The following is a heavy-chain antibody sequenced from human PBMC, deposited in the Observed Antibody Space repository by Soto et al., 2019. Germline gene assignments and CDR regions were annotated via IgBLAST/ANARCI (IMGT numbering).Heavy chain of an antibody. CDR1: GFTFSSYG. Sequence: HPGGSLRLSCAASGFTFSSYGMHWVRQAPGKGLEWVAVISYDGSNKYYADSVKGRFTISRDNSKNTLYLQMNSLRAEDTAVYYCAKDLQLWDPIDYWGQGTLVTVSS. CDR2: ISYDGSNK. J-gene: IGHJ4*02. D-gene: IGHD5-18*01. V-gene: IGHV3-30*18. CDR3: AKDLQLWDPIDY.